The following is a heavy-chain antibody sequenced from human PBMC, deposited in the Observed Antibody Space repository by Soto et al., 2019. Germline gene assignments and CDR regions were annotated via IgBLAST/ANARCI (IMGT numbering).Heavy chain of an antibody. D-gene: IGHD2-15*01. CDR2: FDPEDGET. V-gene: IGHV1-24*01. CDR3: ATTDLGYCSGGSCYHSKYFDY. CDR1: GYTLTGLS. J-gene: IGHJ4*01. Sequence: ASVNVACKVSGYTLTGLSMHWVRQAPGKGLEWMGGFDPEDGETIYAQKFQGRVTMTEDTSTDTAYMELSSLRSEDTAVYYCATTDLGYCSGGSCYHSKYFDYRG.